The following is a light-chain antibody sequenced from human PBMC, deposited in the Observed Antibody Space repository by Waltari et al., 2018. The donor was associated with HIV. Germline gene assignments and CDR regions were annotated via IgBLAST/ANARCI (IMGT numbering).Light chain of an antibody. V-gene: IGLV10-54*04. CDR3: STWDRSLGAWV. CDR1: NNNVGHKG. Sequence: QAGLTQPPSVSADLRQTATLTCTGNNNNVGHKGANWLQHNQGHPPKLLSYRNNNRPSGISERFSASRSGTTASLKVTGLQPEDEADYYCSTWDRSLGAWVFGGGTKLTVL. CDR2: RNN. J-gene: IGLJ3*02.